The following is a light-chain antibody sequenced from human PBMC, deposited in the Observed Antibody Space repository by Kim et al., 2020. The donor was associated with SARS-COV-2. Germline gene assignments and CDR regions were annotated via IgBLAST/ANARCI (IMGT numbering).Light chain of an antibody. CDR3: AAWDDSLSGRV. J-gene: IGLJ2*01. V-gene: IGLV1-47*01. CDR1: SSSIGRNY. Sequence: QSALAQPPSASGTPGQRVTISCSGSSSSIGRNYVYWYQQLPGTAPKLLIFKNNQRPSGVPDRFSGSKSGTSASLAISGLRTEDEADYYCAAWDDSLSGRVFGGGTQLTVL. CDR2: KNN.